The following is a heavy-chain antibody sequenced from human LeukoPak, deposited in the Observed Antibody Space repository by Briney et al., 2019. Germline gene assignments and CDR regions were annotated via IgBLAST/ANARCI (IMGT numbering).Heavy chain of an antibody. CDR3: AIYSSSSGRIDP. CDR2: INYSGVT. J-gene: IGHJ5*02. Sequence: SETLSLTCTVSSGSITSRVYYCSWIRQPPGKGREWIAGINYSGVTHYNPSLKSRVTISVDTSKNHFSLNLSSVTAADTAVYYCAIYSSSSGRIDPWGQGTLVTVSS. D-gene: IGHD2-15*01. CDR1: SGSITSRVYY. V-gene: IGHV4-39*02.